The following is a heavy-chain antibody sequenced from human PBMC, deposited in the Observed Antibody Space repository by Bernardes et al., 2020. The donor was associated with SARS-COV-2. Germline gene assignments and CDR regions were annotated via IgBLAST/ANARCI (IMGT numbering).Heavy chain of an antibody. CDR2: ISAYNATT. CDR1: GYTLTSNG. V-gene: IGHV1-18*04. CDR3: ATTSGDRRLLYYYGMDV. Sequence: AAVKGYCKASGYTLTSNGISWVRQAPGQGLEWMGWISAYNATTNYAQKLQGRVTLTTDTSTSTAYMELRSLRSDDTAVYYCATTSGDRRLLYYYGMDVWGQGTTVTVSS. J-gene: IGHJ6*02. D-gene: IGHD1-1*01.